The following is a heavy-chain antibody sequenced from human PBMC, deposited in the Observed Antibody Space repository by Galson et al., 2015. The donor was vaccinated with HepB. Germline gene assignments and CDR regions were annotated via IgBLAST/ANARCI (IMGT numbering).Heavy chain of an antibody. CDR3: ATTSVRVVVPAAIHPPENYYYYGMDV. V-gene: IGHV1-24*01. Sequence: SVKVSCKVSGYTLTELSMHWVRQAPGKGLEWMGGFDPEDGETIYAQKFQGRVTMTEDTSTDTAYMELSSLRSEDTAVYYCATTSVRVVVPAAIHPPENYYYYGMDVWGQGTTVTVSS. J-gene: IGHJ6*02. D-gene: IGHD2-2*02. CDR2: FDPEDGET. CDR1: GYTLTELS.